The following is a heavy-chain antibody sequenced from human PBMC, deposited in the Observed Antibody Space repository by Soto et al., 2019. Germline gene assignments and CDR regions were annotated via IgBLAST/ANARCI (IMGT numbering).Heavy chain of an antibody. V-gene: IGHV3-30*18. CDR3: AKDRGALRWSEEHYYFDY. CDR2: ISYDGRNK. D-gene: IGHD4-17*01. J-gene: IGHJ4*02. CDR1: GFTFSSYG. Sequence: GGSLRLSCAASGFTFSSYGMHWVRQAPGKGLEWVAVISYDGRNKYYADAVKGRFTISRDNSKNTLYLQTNSLRAEDTAVYYCAKDRGALRWSEEHYYFDYWGQGALVTVSS.